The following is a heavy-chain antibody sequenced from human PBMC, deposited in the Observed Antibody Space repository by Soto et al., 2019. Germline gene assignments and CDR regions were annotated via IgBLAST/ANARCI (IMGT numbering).Heavy chain of an antibody. Sequence: ASVKVSCKASGGTFSSYAISWVRQAPGQGLEWMGGIIPIFGTANYAQKFQGRVTITADKSTSTAYMELSSLRSEDTAVYYCARGRQFVVVPAAPTYYFDYWAQGSLVTVSS. CDR2: IIPIFGTA. CDR1: GGTFSSYA. J-gene: IGHJ4*02. CDR3: ARGRQFVVVPAAPTYYFDY. D-gene: IGHD2-2*01. V-gene: IGHV1-69*06.